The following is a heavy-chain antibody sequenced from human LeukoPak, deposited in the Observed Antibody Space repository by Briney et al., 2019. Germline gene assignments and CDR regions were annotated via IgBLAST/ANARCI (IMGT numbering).Heavy chain of an antibody. Sequence: PGESLRLSCAASGFTFSNYAMSWVRQAPGKGLEWVSSISGSGGSTYYADSVKGRFTISRDNSKNTLYLQMNTLRAEDTAVYYCAKVKTTVITPIDYWGQGTLVTVSS. D-gene: IGHD4-23*01. CDR2: ISGSGGST. CDR3: AKVKTTVITPIDY. V-gene: IGHV3-23*01. CDR1: GFTFSNYA. J-gene: IGHJ4*02.